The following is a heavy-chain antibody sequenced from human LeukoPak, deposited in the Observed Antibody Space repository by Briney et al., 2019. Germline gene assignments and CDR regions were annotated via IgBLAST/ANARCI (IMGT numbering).Heavy chain of an antibody. CDR2: IYYSGST. CDR1: GGSISSYY. V-gene: IGHV4-39*01. J-gene: IGHJ4*02. D-gene: IGHD6-13*01. CDR3: ARRDSSSWTRFDY. Sequence: SETLSLTCTVSGGSISSYYWGWIRQPPGKGLEWIGSIYYSGSTYYNPSLKSRVTISVDTSKKQFSLKLSSVTAADTAVYYCARRDSSSWTRFDYWGQGTLVTVSS.